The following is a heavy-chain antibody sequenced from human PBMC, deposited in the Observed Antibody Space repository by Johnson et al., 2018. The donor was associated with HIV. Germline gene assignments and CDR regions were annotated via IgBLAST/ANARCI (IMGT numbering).Heavy chain of an antibody. CDR3: ARRSGYAFDI. D-gene: IGHD5-24*01. CDR1: GFTFSSYW. J-gene: IGHJ3*02. V-gene: IGHV3-7*05. CDR2: IKQDGSEK. Sequence: VQLVESGGGVVQPGRSLRLSCAASGFTFSSYWMHWVRQAPGKGLEWVANIKQDGSEKYYVDSVKGRFTISRDNAKNSVYLQMKSLRAEDTAVYYCARRSGYAFDIWGQGTMVTVSS.